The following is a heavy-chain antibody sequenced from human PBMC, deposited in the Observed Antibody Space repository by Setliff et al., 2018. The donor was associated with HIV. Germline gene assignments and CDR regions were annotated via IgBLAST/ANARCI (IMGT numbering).Heavy chain of an antibody. CDR1: GYFFSNYG. Sequence: ASVKVSCKASGYFFSNYGIAWVRQAPGQGLEWMGWISGFNGNTNYAQILQGRVTVTTDTSTSTAYMELRSLRSDDTAVYYCARAGGFCNAATCLRGYDAFDIWGQGTTVTVSS. CDR3: ARAGGFCNAATCLRGYDAFDI. V-gene: IGHV1-18*01. CDR2: ISGFNGNT. J-gene: IGHJ3*02. D-gene: IGHD2-15*01.